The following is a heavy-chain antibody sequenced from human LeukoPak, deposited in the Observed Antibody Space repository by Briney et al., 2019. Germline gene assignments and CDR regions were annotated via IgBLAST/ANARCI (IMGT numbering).Heavy chain of an antibody. CDR1: GFTFDDYT. CDR2: ISWDGGST. D-gene: IGHD3-10*02. Sequence: PGGSLRLSCAASGFTFDDYTMHWVRQAPGKGLEWVSLISWDGGSTYYADSVKGRFTISRDNAKHSLYLQMNSLRAEDTAVYYCAELGITMIGGVWGKGTTVTISS. J-gene: IGHJ6*04. CDR3: AELGITMIGGV. V-gene: IGHV3-43*01.